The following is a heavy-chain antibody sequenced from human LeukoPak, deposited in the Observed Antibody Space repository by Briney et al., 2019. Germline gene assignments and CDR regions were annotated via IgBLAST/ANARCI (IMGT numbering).Heavy chain of an antibody. CDR1: GFTFSSYS. CDR3: ARSVMLAYYDSSGYLDY. D-gene: IGHD3-22*01. J-gene: IGHJ4*02. CDR2: ISSSSSYI. V-gene: IGHV3-21*01. Sequence: GGSLRRSCAASGFTFSSYSMNWVRQAPGKGLEWVSSISSSSSYIYYADSVKGRFTISRDNAKNSLYLQMNSLRAEDTAVYYCARSVMLAYYDSSGYLDYWGQGTLVTVSS.